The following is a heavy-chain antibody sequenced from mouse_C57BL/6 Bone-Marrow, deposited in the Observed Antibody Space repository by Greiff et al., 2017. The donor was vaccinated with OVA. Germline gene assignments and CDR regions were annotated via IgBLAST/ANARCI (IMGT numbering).Heavy chain of an antibody. D-gene: IGHD2-3*01. CDR3: ARDDGYFFWYFDV. CDR1: GYTFTSYW. J-gene: IGHJ1*03. Sequence: VQLQQPGAELVRPGSSVTLSCKASGYTFTSYWMHWVKQRPIQGLEWIGNIDPSDSETHYNPKFKDKATLPVDKSSSTAYMQLSSLTSEDSAVYYCARDDGYFFWYFDVWGTGTTVTVSS. CDR2: IDPSDSET. V-gene: IGHV1-52*01.